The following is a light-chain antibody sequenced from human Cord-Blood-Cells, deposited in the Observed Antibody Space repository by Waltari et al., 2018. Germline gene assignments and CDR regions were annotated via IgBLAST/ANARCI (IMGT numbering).Light chain of an antibody. Sequence: DIVMNQSPACMAVSFAERATISCESSQSVLYSSNNKNDLACYQQKPGQAPKLLIYWASTRESVFPYRFSGSGSGTDFTLTISSLQAEDVAVYYCQQYYSTPLTFGGGTKVEIK. J-gene: IGKJ4*01. CDR3: QQYYSTPLT. V-gene: IGKV4-1*01. CDR2: WAS. CDR1: QSVLYSSNNKND.